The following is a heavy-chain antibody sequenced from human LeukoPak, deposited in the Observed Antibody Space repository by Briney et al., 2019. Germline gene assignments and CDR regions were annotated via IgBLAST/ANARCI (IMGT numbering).Heavy chain of an antibody. D-gene: IGHD6-13*01. V-gene: IGHV1-46*03. CDR3: ARDQNSSSWEGVLDY. CDR2: INPSGGST. CDR1: GYTFTSYY. J-gene: IGHJ4*02. Sequence: ASVKVSCKASGYTFTSYYMHWVREAPGQGLEWMGIINPSGGSTSYAQKFQGKVTMTSDTSTSTVYMELSSLRSEDTAVYYCARDQNSSSWEGVLDYWGQGTLVTVSS.